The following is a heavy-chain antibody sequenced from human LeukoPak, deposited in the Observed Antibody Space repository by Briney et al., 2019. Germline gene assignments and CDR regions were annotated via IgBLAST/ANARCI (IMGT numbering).Heavy chain of an antibody. Sequence: SVKVSCKASGGTFSSYAISWVRQAPGQGLEWMGGIIPIFGTANYAQKFQGRVTITADKSTSTAYMELSSLRSEDTAVYYCARFNKIGYCSSTSCKNWFDPWGQGTLVTVSS. J-gene: IGHJ5*02. V-gene: IGHV1-69*06. D-gene: IGHD2-2*01. CDR3: ARFNKIGYCSSTSCKNWFDP. CDR2: IIPIFGTA. CDR1: GGTFSSYA.